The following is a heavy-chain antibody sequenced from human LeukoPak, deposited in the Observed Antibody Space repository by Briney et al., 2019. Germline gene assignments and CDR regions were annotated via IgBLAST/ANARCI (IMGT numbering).Heavy chain of an antibody. CDR3: ARDDVAAGVDY. Sequence: ASVKVSCEASGYTFTSYYMHWVRQAPGQGLEWMGIINPSGGSTSYAQKFQGRVTMTRDTSTSTVYMELSSLRSEDTAVYYCARDDVAAGVDYWGQGTLVTVSS. J-gene: IGHJ4*02. CDR1: GYTFTSYY. V-gene: IGHV1-46*01. CDR2: INPSGGST. D-gene: IGHD6-13*01.